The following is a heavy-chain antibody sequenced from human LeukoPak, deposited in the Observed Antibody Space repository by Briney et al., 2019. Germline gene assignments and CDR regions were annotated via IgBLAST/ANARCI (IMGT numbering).Heavy chain of an antibody. Sequence: SVKVSCKASGGTFSSYAISWVRQAPGQGLEWMGGIIPIFGTADYAQKFQGRVTITADESTSTAYMELSSLRSEDTAVYYCARALDYDILTGFDYWGQGTLVTVSS. CDR2: IIPIFGTA. D-gene: IGHD3-9*01. CDR1: GGTFSSYA. V-gene: IGHV1-69*13. J-gene: IGHJ4*02. CDR3: ARALDYDILTGFDY.